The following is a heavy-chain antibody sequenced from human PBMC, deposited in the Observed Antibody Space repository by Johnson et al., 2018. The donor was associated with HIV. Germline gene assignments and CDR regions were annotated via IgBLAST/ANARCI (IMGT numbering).Heavy chain of an antibody. CDR2: IRYDGRRT. Sequence: QVQLVESGGGVVQPGGSLRLSCASSAFNFNTYGMDWVRQAPGKGLEWVAFIRYDGRRTYYADSVQGRFPVSRDNSKNTLYLQMKSLRPEDTAVYYCAKEDKWESRTPHAFDLWGQGTMVTVSS. D-gene: IGHD1-26*01. J-gene: IGHJ3*01. CDR3: AKEDKWESRTPHAFDL. CDR1: AFNFNTYG. V-gene: IGHV3-30*02.